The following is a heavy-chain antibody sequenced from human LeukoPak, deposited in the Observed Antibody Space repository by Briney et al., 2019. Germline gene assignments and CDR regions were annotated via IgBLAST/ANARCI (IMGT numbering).Heavy chain of an antibody. CDR1: GFTFSSYG. Sequence: GGSLRLSCAASGFTFSSYGMPWVRQAPGKGLEWVAVISYDGSNKYYADSVKGRFTISRDNSKNTLNLQMNSLRAEDTAVYYCAKDPRNPTTHDAFDIWGQGTMVTVSS. J-gene: IGHJ3*02. D-gene: IGHD4-11*01. V-gene: IGHV3-30*18. CDR3: AKDPRNPTTHDAFDI. CDR2: ISYDGSNK.